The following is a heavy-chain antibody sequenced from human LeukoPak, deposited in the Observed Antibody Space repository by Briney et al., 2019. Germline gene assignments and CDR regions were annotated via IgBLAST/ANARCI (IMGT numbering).Heavy chain of an antibody. CDR2: ISAYNGNT. Sequence: ASVKVSCKASGYTFTSYGISWVRQAPGQGLEWMGWISAYNGNTNYAQKFQGRVTITRNTSISTAYMELSSLRSEDTAVYYCAKDDHSSSWYTAFDYWGQGTLVTVSS. CDR1: GYTFTSYG. CDR3: AKDDHSSSWYTAFDY. D-gene: IGHD6-13*01. J-gene: IGHJ4*02. V-gene: IGHV1-18*01.